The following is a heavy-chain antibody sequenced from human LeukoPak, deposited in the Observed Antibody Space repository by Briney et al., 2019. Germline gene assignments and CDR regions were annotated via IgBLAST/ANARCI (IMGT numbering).Heavy chain of an antibody. CDR1: GGTFSSYA. Sequence: SVKVSCKASGGTFSSYAISWVRQAPGQGLEWMGGIIPIFGTANYAQKFQGRVTITTDESTNTAYMELSSLRSEDTAVYYCARGVLGLYYYYYMDVWGKGTTVTVSS. J-gene: IGHJ6*03. CDR2: IIPIFGTA. V-gene: IGHV1-69*05. D-gene: IGHD3-16*01. CDR3: ARGVLGLYYYYYMDV.